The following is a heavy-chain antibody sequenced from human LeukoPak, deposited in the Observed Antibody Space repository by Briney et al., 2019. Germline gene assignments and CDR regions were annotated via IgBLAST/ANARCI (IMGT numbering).Heavy chain of an antibody. Sequence: PSETLSLTCTVSGGSISNYYWSWILQPAGKGLEWIGRIYTSGSTNYNPSLKSRVTMSVDTSKNQSSLKVNSVTAADTAVYYCAREYISSSFFDYWGQGTLVTVSS. CDR2: IYTSGST. CDR1: GGSISNYY. CDR3: AREYISSSFFDY. J-gene: IGHJ4*02. D-gene: IGHD6-6*01. V-gene: IGHV4-4*07.